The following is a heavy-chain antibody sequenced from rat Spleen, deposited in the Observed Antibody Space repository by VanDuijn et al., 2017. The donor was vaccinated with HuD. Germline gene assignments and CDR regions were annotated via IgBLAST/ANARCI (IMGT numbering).Heavy chain of an antibody. CDR3: GRHAGYYSGDYVLDA. Sequence: EVQLVESGGGLVQPGRSLKLSCVASGFIFKDYWMTWIRQAPGKGLEWVASITNGGGRLYYSDSVKGRFNISRENAKSTLYLQMDSLRSEDTATYYCGRHAGYYSGDYVLDAWGQGASVTVSS. D-gene: IGHD1-1*01. J-gene: IGHJ4*01. CDR2: ITNGGGRL. V-gene: IGHV5-31*01. CDR1: GFIFKDYW.